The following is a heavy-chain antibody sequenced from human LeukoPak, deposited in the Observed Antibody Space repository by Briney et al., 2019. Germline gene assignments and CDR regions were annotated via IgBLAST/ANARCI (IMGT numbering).Heavy chain of an antibody. V-gene: IGHV3-30*02. D-gene: IGHD3-10*01. CDR3: AKDDRGLLWFGELSLDY. J-gene: IGHJ4*02. CDR2: IWYDGSNK. Sequence: GGSLRLSCAASGFTFSSYAMSWVRQAPGKGLKWVAVIWYDGSNKYYAGSVKGRFTISRDNSKNTLYLQMNSLRAEDTAVYYCAKDDRGLLWFGELSLDYWGQGTLVTVSS. CDR1: GFTFSSYA.